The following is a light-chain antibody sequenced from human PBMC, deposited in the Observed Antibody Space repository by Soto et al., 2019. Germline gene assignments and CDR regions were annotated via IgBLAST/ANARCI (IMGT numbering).Light chain of an antibody. CDR3: QKYNSAPRT. Sequence: IQMTQSPSSLSSSVRDRVPITFRASQGISNYLAWYQQKPGKVPKLLIYAASTLQSGVPSRFSGSGSGTDFTLTISSLQPEDVATYYCQKYNSAPRTFGQGTKVDI. CDR2: AAS. CDR1: QGISNY. J-gene: IGKJ1*01. V-gene: IGKV1-27*01.